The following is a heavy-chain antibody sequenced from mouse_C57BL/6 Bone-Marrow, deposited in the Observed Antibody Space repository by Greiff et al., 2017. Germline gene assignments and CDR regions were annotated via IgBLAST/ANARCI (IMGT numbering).Heavy chain of an antibody. V-gene: IGHV1-5*01. J-gene: IGHJ4*01. D-gene: IGHD6-2*01. CDR3: TRESLNPNCYAMDY. CDR2: IYPGNSDT. Sequence: VQLQQSGTVLARPGASVKMSCKTSGYTFTSYWMHWVKQRPGQGLEWIGAIYPGNSDTSYNQKFKGKAKLTAVTSASTAYMELSSLTNEDSAVYYCTRESLNPNCYAMDYWGQGTSVTVSS. CDR1: GYTFTSYW.